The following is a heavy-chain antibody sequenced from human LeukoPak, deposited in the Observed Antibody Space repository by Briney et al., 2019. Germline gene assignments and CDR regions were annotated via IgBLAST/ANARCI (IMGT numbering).Heavy chain of an antibody. CDR1: GYTFTSYG. CDR2: ISAYNGNT. Sequence: ASVKVSCKASGYTFTSYGISWVRQAPGQGLEWMGWISAYNGNTNYAQKFQGRVTITADESTSTAYMELSSLRSEATAVYYGARAAPNKWFGDPEYYYYMDVWGKGPTVTVSS. V-gene: IGHV1-18*01. J-gene: IGHJ6*03. CDR3: ARAAPNKWFGDPEYYYYMDV. D-gene: IGHD3-10*01.